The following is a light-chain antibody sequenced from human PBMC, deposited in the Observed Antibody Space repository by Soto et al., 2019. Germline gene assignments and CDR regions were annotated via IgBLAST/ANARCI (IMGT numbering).Light chain of an antibody. Sequence: ASQDISNCLNWYQQKPGRAPKVLIYAASSLQSGVPSRFSGSGSGTDFILTITSLQPEDFATYYCQQSYSTPRDFGLGTRLEIK. CDR3: QQSYSTPRD. V-gene: IGKV1-39*01. CDR2: AAS. J-gene: IGKJ5*01. CDR1: QDISNC.